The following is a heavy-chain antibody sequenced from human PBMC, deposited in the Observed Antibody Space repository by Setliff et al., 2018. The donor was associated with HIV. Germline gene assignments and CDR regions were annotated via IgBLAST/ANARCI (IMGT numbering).Heavy chain of an antibody. D-gene: IGHD6-13*01. CDR1: GYTFSSYD. V-gene: IGHV1-8*02. J-gene: IGHJ6*03. CDR3: ATGGDNKLYSNRYYYHYYMDV. CDR2: MNPNSGNT. Sequence: GASVKVSCKASGYTFSSYDINWVRQATGQGLEWMGWMNPNSGNTGYAQKFQGRVTLTRDTSISTAYMELSSLRSEDTAVYYCATGGDNKLYSNRYYYHYYMDVWGEGTAVTVSS.